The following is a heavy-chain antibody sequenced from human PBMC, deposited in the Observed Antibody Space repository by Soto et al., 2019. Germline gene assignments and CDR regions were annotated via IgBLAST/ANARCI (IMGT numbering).Heavy chain of an antibody. CDR2: IYHSGST. CDR3: ARDLSGWAHY. Sequence: QLQLQESGSGLVKPSQTLSLTCAVSGGSISSGGYSWSWIRQPPGKGLEWIGYIYHSGSTYYNPSLKSRVTISVDRSKNQFSLKLSSVTAADTAVYYCARDLSGWAHYWGQGTLVTVSS. CDR1: GGSISSGGYS. J-gene: IGHJ4*02. D-gene: IGHD6-19*01. V-gene: IGHV4-30-2*01.